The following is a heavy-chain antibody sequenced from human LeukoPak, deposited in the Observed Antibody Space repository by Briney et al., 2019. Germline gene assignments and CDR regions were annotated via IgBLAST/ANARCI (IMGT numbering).Heavy chain of an antibody. CDR1: GGSISSGGYY. CDR3: ARVYSYGYDLDY. D-gene: IGHD5-18*01. Sequence: PSQTLSHTCTVSGGSISSGGYYWSWIRQHPGKGLEWIGYIYYSGSTYYNPSLKSRVTISVDTSKNQFSLKLSSVTAADTAVYYCARVYSYGYDLDYWGQGTLVTVSS. J-gene: IGHJ4*02. CDR2: IYYSGST. V-gene: IGHV4-31*03.